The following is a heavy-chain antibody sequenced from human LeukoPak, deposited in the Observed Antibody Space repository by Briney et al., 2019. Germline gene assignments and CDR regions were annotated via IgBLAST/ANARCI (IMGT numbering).Heavy chain of an antibody. J-gene: IGHJ5*02. CDR1: GYSFTSYW. Sequence: GESLKISCKGSGYSFTSYWIGWVRQMPGKGLEWMGIIYPGDSDTRYSPSFQGQVTISADKSISTAYLQWSSLKASDTAMYYCARHHYVLLWFGELLGPSWFDPWGQGTLVTVSS. D-gene: IGHD3-10*01. V-gene: IGHV5-51*01. CDR2: IYPGDSDT. CDR3: ARHHYVLLWFGELLGPSWFDP.